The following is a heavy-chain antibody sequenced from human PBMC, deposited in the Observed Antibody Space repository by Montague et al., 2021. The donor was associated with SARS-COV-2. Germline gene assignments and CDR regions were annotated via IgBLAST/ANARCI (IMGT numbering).Heavy chain of an antibody. CDR2: IYYSGST. V-gene: IGHV4-31*03. CDR1: GGSISSGGYY. J-gene: IGHJ3*02. D-gene: IGHD3-22*01. Sequence: TLSLTCTVSGGSISSGGYYWSWIREHPGKGLEWIGYIYYSGSTYYXPSVKSRVTISVDTSKNQFSLKLSSVTAADTAVYYCARVRITMIVVVDAFDIWGQGTMVTVSS. CDR3: ARVRITMIVVVDAFDI.